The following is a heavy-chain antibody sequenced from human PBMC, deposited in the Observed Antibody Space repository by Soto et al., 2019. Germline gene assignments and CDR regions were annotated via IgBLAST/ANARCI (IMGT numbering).Heavy chain of an antibody. V-gene: IGHV3-7*01. CDR3: ARDAKVGQYYMDV. CDR2: IKQEGSEK. J-gene: IGHJ6*03. Sequence: GGPLRLSCSASGFTFSSYWMSWVRQAPGKGLEWVANIKQEGSEKYYVDSVKGRITISRDNAKNSLYLQMNSLRSEDTAVYYCARDAKVGQYYMDVWGKGTTVTVSS. D-gene: IGHD2-15*01. CDR1: GFTFSSYW.